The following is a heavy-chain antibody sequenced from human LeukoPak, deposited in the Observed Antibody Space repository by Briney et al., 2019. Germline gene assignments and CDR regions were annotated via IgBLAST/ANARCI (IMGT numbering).Heavy chain of an antibody. CDR2: INHSGST. CDR3: ARGQGKVDTAMVTAWFFDY. CDR1: GGSFSGYY. V-gene: IGHV4-34*01. D-gene: IGHD5-18*01. Sequence: SETLSLTCAVYGGSFSGYYWSWIRQPPGKGLEWIGEINHSGSTNYNPSLKSRVTISVDTSKNQFSLKLSSVTAADTAVYYCARGQGKVDTAMVTAWFFDYWGQGTLVIVSS. J-gene: IGHJ4*02.